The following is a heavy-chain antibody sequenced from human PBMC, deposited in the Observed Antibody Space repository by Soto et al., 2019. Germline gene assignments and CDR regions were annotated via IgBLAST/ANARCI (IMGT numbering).Heavy chain of an antibody. D-gene: IGHD5-12*01. Sequence: SVKVSSKASGYTFTSYAMHWVRQAPGQRLEWMGRIIPILGIANYAQKFQGRVTITADKSTSTAYMELSSLRSEDTAVYYCARGSRDGYNFGPPLHWG. CDR1: GYTFTSYA. J-gene: IGHJ1*01. CDR3: ARGSRDGYNFGPPLH. V-gene: IGHV1-69*04. CDR2: IIPILGIA.